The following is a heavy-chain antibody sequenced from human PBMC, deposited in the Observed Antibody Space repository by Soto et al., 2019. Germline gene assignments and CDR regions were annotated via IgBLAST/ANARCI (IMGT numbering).Heavy chain of an antibody. V-gene: IGHV3-74*01. J-gene: IGHJ4*02. CDR2: INGDGSSI. D-gene: IGHD2-2*01. CDR3: TRRGCSTTGCYFN. CDR1: GFPFSSYW. Sequence: GGSLRLSCAASGFPFSSYWMHWVRQAPGKGLEWVSRINGDGSSINYGDSVKGRFTISRDNAKNTLYLQMNSLRVEDAAVYYCTRRGCSTTGCYFNWGRGTLVTVSS.